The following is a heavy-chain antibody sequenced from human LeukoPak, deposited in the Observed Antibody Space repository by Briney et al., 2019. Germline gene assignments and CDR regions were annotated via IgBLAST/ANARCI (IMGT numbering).Heavy chain of an antibody. CDR2: INHSGST. CDR1: GGSFSGYY. J-gene: IGHJ6*02. Sequence: SETLSLTCAVYGGSFSGYYWSWIGQPPGKGLEWIGEINHSGSTNYNPSLKSRVTISVDTSKNQFSLKLSSVTAADTAVYYCARDRRQGYSYGFYYYYGMDVWGQGTTVTVSS. CDR3: ARDRRQGYSYGFYYYYGMDV. V-gene: IGHV4-34*01. D-gene: IGHD5-18*01.